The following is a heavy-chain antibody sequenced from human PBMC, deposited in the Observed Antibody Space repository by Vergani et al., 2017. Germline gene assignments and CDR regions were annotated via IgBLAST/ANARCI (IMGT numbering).Heavy chain of an antibody. CDR3: ARVGRDIVVVPAAKYYYYGMDV. CDR1: GGTFSSYT. V-gene: IGHV1-69*02. CDR2: IIPILGIA. Sequence: QVQLVQSGAEVKKPGSSVKVSCKASGGTFSSYTISWVRQAPGQGLEWMGRIIPILGIANYAQKFQGRVTITADKSTSTAYMELSSLRSEDTAVYYCARVGRDIVVVPAAKYYYYGMDVWGQGTTVTVSS. J-gene: IGHJ6*02. D-gene: IGHD2-2*01.